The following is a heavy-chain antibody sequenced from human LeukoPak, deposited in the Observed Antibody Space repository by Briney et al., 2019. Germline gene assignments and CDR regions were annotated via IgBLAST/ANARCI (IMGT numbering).Heavy chain of an antibody. CDR1: GFTFSTYW. V-gene: IGHV3-7*01. CDR2: IKQEGSEK. CDR3: ARDSAGNDY. Sequence: PGGSLRLSCAASGFTFSTYWMSWVRQAPGKGLEWVANIKQEGSEKYYVDSVKGRFTISRDNAKNSLCLQMNSLRAEDTAMYYCARDSAGNDYWGQGTLVTVSS. D-gene: IGHD6-13*01. J-gene: IGHJ4*02.